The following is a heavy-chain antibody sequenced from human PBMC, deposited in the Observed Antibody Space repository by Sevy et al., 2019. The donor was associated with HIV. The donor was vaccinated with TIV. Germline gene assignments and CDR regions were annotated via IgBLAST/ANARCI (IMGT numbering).Heavy chain of an antibody. Sequence: GGSLRLSCAASGFTFSIYGMHWVRQAPGKGLEWVAVISHDGSNKYDADSVKGRFTISRENSMDTLYLQMHSLRAEETAVYYCAKGLSWDTSGYAVDYWGQGTLVTVSS. J-gene: IGHJ4*02. V-gene: IGHV3-30*18. CDR2: ISHDGSNK. CDR3: AKGLSWDTSGYAVDY. D-gene: IGHD3-22*01. CDR1: GFTFSIYG.